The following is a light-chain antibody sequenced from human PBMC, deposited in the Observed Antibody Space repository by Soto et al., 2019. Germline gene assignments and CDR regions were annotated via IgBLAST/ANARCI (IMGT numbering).Light chain of an antibody. Sequence: DIQMTQSPSSLSASVGDRVTITCRASQAIGQSVAWYQQKPGQAPKLLIYAASTLHSGVPSRFSGSGSGAHFTLTITGLQPEDVATYYCQEHNDGLPFAFGPGTTVDV. CDR1: QAIGQS. J-gene: IGKJ3*01. CDR3: QEHNDGLPFA. CDR2: AAS. V-gene: IGKV1-27*01.